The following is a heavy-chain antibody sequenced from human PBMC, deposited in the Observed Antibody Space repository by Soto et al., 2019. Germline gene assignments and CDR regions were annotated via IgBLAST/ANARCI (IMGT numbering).Heavy chain of an antibody. D-gene: IGHD3-22*01. J-gene: IGHJ4*02. Sequence: QVQLVQSGAEVKKPGSSVKVSCKASGGTFSSYAISWVRQAPGQGLEWMGGIIPIFGTANYGQKFQGRVTITADESTSKAYMELSSLRSEDTAVYYCARDGYYFDSSGYYYYFDYWGQGTLVTVSS. CDR2: IIPIFGTA. CDR3: ARDGYYFDSSGYYYYFDY. CDR1: GGTFSSYA. V-gene: IGHV1-69*12.